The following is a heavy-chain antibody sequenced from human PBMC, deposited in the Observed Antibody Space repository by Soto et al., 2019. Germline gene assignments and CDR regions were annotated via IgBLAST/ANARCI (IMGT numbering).Heavy chain of an antibody. D-gene: IGHD3-10*01. J-gene: IGHJ4*02. CDR2: IKQDGSEK. CDR1: GFTFSSYW. CDR3: ARGSPAMVRGVLFDY. V-gene: IGHV3-7*01. Sequence: GGSLRLSCAASGFTFSSYWMSWVRQAPGKGLEWVANIKQDGSEKYYVDSVKGRFTISRDNAKNSLYLQMNSLRVEDTAVYYCARGSPAMVRGVLFDYWGQGTLVTVSS.